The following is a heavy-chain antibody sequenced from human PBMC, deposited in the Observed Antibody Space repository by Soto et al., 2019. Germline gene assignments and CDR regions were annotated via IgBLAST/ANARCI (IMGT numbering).Heavy chain of an antibody. Sequence: PSETLSLTCYVSGASIDRFYWSWIRQPAGKGLEWIGHIYSTGLTNYNPSLRSRVTMSVDSPKRQFSLKLTSVTAADTAVYYCARDWELPRFDSWGPGTLVTVSS. CDR3: ARDWELPRFDS. CDR2: IYSTGLT. CDR1: GASIDRFY. V-gene: IGHV4-4*07. J-gene: IGHJ4*02. D-gene: IGHD1-7*01.